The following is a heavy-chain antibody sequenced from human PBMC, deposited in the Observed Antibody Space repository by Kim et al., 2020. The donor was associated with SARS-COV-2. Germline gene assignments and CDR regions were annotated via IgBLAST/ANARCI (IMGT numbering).Heavy chain of an antibody. D-gene: IGHD2-15*01. J-gene: IGHJ4*02. Sequence: VKCRFAISTTNSKNTLYLQMNSLRAEDTAVYYCARGPYCSGGSCYRPIDYWGQGTLVTVSS. CDR3: ARGPYCSGGSCYRPIDY. V-gene: IGHV3-66*01.